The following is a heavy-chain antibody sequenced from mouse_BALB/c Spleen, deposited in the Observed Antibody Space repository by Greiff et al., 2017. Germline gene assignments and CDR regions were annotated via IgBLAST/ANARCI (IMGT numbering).Heavy chain of an antibody. Sequence: VQLQQSGAELVRPGALVKLSCKASGFNIKDYYMHWVKQRPEQGLEWIGWIDPENGNTIYDPKFQGKASITADTSSNTAYLQLSSLTSEDTAVYYCNAPTTVVATPAYWGQGTLVTVSA. CDR2: IDPENGNT. D-gene: IGHD1-1*01. CDR1: GFNIKDYY. CDR3: NAPTTVVATPAY. V-gene: IGHV14-1*02. J-gene: IGHJ3*01.